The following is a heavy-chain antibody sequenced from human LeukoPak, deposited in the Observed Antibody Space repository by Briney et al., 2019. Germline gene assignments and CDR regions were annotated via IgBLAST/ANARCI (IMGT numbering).Heavy chain of an antibody. Sequence: LWASVKVSCKASGYTFTSYGISWVRQAPGQGLEWMGWISAYNGNTNYAPQLQGRVTMTTDTSTSTAYMELRSLRADDTAVYYCARVGRVVVLAARPQEAFDICGQGTMVTVSS. CDR3: ARVGRVVVLAARPQEAFDI. J-gene: IGHJ3*02. V-gene: IGHV1-18*01. CDR1: GYTFTSYG. CDR2: ISAYNGNT. D-gene: IGHD2-15*01.